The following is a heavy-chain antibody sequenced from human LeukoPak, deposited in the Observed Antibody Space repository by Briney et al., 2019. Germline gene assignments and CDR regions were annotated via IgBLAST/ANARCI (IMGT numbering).Heavy chain of an antibody. V-gene: IGHV3-15*01. CDR2: IKSKTDGGTT. D-gene: IGHD4-17*01. CDR1: GFTFSSAW. Sequence: GGSLRLSCAASGFTFSSAWMSRVRQAPGKGLEWVGRIKSKTDGGTTDYAAPVKGRFTISRDDSKNTLYLQMNSLKTEDTAVYYCTTTTVTSGNDYWGQGTLVTVSS. CDR3: TTTTVTSGNDY. J-gene: IGHJ4*02.